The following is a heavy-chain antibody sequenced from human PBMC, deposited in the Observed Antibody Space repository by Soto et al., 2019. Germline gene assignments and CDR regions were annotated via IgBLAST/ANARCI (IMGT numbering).Heavy chain of an antibody. Sequence: QEQLVQSGAEVKKPGSSVKVSCKASGGTFSSYAISWVRQAPGQGLEWMGGIIPIFGTANYAQKFQGRVTITADNSTSTAYMEMSRLRSEDTAVYYCARDVLWFGRLTSDYYYGMDVWGQGTTVTVSS. J-gene: IGHJ6*02. CDR1: GGTFSSYA. CDR3: ARDVLWFGRLTSDYYYGMDV. D-gene: IGHD3-10*01. V-gene: IGHV1-69*06. CDR2: IIPIFGTA.